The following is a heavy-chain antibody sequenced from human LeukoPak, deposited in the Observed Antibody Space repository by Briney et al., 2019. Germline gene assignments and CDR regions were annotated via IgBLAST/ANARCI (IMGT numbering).Heavy chain of an antibody. CDR2: INRDGRST. D-gene: IGHD3-3*01. V-gene: IGHV3-74*01. CDR1: GFTFSNYW. Sequence: GSLRLSCAASGFTFSNYWMHWVRPAPGKGLVWVSHINRDGRSTTYADSVKGRFTISRDNAKNTLYLQMNTLRAEDTAVYYCARGHDYDPSFDYWGQGTLVAVSS. J-gene: IGHJ4*02. CDR3: ARGHDYDPSFDY.